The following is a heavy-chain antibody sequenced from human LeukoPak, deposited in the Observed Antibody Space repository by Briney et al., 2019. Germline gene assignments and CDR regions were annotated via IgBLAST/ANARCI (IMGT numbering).Heavy chain of an antibody. J-gene: IGHJ5*02. Sequence: SETLSLTCPVYGGSFSGYYWSWIRQPPGKGLEWIGEINHSGSTNYNPSLKSRVTISVDTSKNQFSLKLSSVTAADTAVYYCARRPTYSNYANWFDPWGQGTLVTVSS. CDR3: ARRPTYSNYANWFDP. CDR2: INHSGST. V-gene: IGHV4-34*01. CDR1: GGSFSGYY. D-gene: IGHD4-11*01.